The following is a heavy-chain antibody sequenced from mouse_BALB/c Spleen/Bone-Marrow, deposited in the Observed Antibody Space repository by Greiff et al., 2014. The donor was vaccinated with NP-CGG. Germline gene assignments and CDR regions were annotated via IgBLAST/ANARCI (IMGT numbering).Heavy chain of an antibody. CDR1: GYAFSSYW. CDR3: ARVRNWADY. D-gene: IGHD4-1*01. J-gene: IGHJ2*01. V-gene: IGHV1-80*01. Sequence: VQLQESGAELVRPGSSVKISCKVSGYAFSSYWMNWVKQRPGQGLEWIGQIYPRDGDTNYNGKFKGKATLTADKSSSTAYMQLSSLTPEDSAVYFCARVRNWADYWGQGTTLTVSS. CDR2: IYPRDGDT.